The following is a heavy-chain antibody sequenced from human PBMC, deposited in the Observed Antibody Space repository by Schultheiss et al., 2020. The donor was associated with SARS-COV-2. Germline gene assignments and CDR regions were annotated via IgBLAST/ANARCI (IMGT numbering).Heavy chain of an antibody. CDR3: TTDYGDDDPGGYYYGMDV. CDR1: GFTFSSYA. Sequence: GGSLRLSCAASGFTFSSYAMHWVRQAPGKGLEWVAVISYDGSNKYYADSVKGRFTISRDNSKNTLYLQMNSLRAEDTAVYYCTTDYGDDDPGGYYYGMDVWGQGTTVTVSS. J-gene: IGHJ6*02. D-gene: IGHD4-17*01. CDR2: ISYDGSNK. V-gene: IGHV3-30-3*01.